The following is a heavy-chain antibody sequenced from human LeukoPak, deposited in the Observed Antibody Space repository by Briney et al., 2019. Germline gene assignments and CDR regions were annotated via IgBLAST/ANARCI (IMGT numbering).Heavy chain of an antibody. V-gene: IGHV1-69*04. D-gene: IGHD3-22*01. Sequence: GASVKVSCKASGGTFSSYAISWVRQAPGQGLEWMGRIIPILGIANYAQKFQGRVTITADKSTSTAYMELSSLRSEDTAVYYCARVGITRDGGPPTSFDFWGQGTLVTVSS. CDR1: GGTFSSYA. CDR2: IIPILGIA. CDR3: ARVGITRDGGPPTSFDF. J-gene: IGHJ4*02.